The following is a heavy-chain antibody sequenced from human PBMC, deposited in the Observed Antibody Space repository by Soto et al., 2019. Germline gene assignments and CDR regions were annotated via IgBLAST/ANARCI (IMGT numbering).Heavy chain of an antibody. CDR2: IYYSGST. Sequence: QVKLQESGPGLVKPSQTLSLTCTVSGGSISSGGYYWSWLRQHPGKGLEWIGYIYYSGSTYSNPSLKSRVTISVDTSKNQFSLKLSSVTAADTAVYYCARKNLVVPAANNWFDPWGQGTLVTVSS. CDR1: GGSISSGGYY. V-gene: IGHV4-31*03. CDR3: ARKNLVVPAANNWFDP. D-gene: IGHD2-2*01. J-gene: IGHJ5*02.